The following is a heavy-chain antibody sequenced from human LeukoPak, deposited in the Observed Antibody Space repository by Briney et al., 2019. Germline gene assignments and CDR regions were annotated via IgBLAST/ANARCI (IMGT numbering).Heavy chain of an antibody. CDR2: INTNTGNP. CDR3: ARAATVKWQLGRGWFDP. J-gene: IGHJ5*02. V-gene: IGHV7-4-1*02. Sequence: ASVKVSCKASGYTFTSYAMNWVRQAPGQGLEWMGWINTNTGNPTYAQGFTGRFVFSLDTSVSTAYLQISSLKAEDTAVYYCARAATVKWQLGRGWFDPWGQGTLVTVSS. CDR1: GYTFTSYA. D-gene: IGHD4-17*01.